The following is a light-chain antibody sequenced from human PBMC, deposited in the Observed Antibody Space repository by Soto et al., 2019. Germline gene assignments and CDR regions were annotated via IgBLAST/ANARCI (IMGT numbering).Light chain of an antibody. CDR1: SSDVGGYNY. J-gene: IGLJ2*01. Sequence: QSALTQPPSASGSPGQSVTISCTGTSSDVGGYNYVSWYQQQPGKAPKLMIYEVSKRPSGVPDRFSGSKSGNTASLTVSGLQAEDEEDYYCSSYAGSNDVVFGGGTKLTVL. CDR2: EVS. V-gene: IGLV2-8*01. CDR3: SSYAGSNDVV.